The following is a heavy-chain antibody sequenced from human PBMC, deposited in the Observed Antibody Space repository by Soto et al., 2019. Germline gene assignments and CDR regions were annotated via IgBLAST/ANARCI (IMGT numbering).Heavy chain of an antibody. CDR2: TSYDGSDK. V-gene: IGHV3-33*05. D-gene: IGHD3-16*01. Sequence: QVQLVESGGGVVQPGTSLRVSCVGSGFTFRSYVIHWVRQAPGKVLEWVALTSYDGSDKYYGASVRGRFTISRDNSRNTVDLQMDSLRLEDTALYYCARWGTTGGLDVWGQGTLVSVSS. J-gene: IGHJ1*01. CDR3: ARWGTTGGLDV. CDR1: GFTFRSYV.